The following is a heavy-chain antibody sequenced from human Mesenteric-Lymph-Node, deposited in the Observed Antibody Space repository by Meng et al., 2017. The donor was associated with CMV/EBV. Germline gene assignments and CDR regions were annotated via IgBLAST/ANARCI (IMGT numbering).Heavy chain of an antibody. CDR2: MNPNSGNT. J-gene: IGHJ4*02. CDR3: ARENSYDSSGYYPGDY. V-gene: IGHV1-8*03. Sequence: ASVKVSCKDSGYTFTSYDINWVRQATGQGREWMGWMNPNSGNTGYAQKFQGRVTITRNTSISTAYMELSSLRSEDTAVYDCARENSYDSSGYYPGDYWGQGTLVTVSS. D-gene: IGHD3-22*01. CDR1: GYTFTSYD.